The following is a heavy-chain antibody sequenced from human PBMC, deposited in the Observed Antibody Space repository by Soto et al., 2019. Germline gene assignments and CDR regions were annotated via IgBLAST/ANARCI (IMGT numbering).Heavy chain of an antibody. CDR3: ARRWGTTFDY. CDR1: GGSISSYY. D-gene: IGHD3-16*01. CDR2: IYYSGST. Sequence: SETLSLTCTVSGGSISSYYWSWIRQPPGKGLEWIGYIYYSGSTNYNPSLKSRVTISVDTSKNQFSLRLSSVTAADTAVYYCARRWGTTFDYWGQGTLVTVSS. V-gene: IGHV4-59*08. J-gene: IGHJ4*02.